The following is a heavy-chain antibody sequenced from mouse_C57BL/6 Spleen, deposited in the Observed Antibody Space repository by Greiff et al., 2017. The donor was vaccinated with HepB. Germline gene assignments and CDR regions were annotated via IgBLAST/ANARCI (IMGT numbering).Heavy chain of an antibody. V-gene: IGHV1-18*01. Sequence: EVQLQQSGPELVKPGASVKIPCKASGYTFTDYNMDWVKQSHGKSLEWIGDINPNNGGTIYNQKFKGKPTLTVDKSSSTAYMELRSLTSEDTAVYYCARRKGIYDYVAYYFDYWGQGTTLTVSS. CDR2: INPNNGGT. CDR1: GYTFTDYN. D-gene: IGHD2-4*01. CDR3: ARRKGIYDYVAYYFDY. J-gene: IGHJ2*01.